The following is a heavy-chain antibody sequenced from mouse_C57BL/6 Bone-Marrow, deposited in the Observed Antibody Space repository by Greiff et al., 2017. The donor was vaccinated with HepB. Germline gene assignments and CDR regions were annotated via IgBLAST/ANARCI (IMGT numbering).Heavy chain of an antibody. V-gene: IGHV7-3*01. J-gene: IGHJ3*01. D-gene: IGHD2-3*01. CDR2: IRNKANGYTT. CDR1: GFTFTDYY. Sequence: EVQRVESGGGLVQPGGSLSLSCAASGFTFTDYYMSWVRQPPGKALEWLGFIRNKANGYTTEYSASVKGRFTISRDNSQSILYLQMNALRAEDSATYYCARYAGYEGYSPAWFAYWGQGTLVTVSA. CDR3: ARYAGYEGYSPAWFAY.